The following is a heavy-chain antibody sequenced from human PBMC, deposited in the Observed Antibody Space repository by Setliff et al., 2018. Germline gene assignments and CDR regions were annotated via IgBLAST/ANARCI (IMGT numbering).Heavy chain of an antibody. J-gene: IGHJ4*02. V-gene: IGHV3-23*01. CDR3: ARGGDYCGGECYIPPPDSY. CDR1: RFTFSNYA. D-gene: IGHD2-21*01. Sequence: GSLRLSCAASRFTFSNYAMSWVRQAPGKGLEWVSAISASGRTTYSADSVKGRFTISRDISKNTLYLQMNSLRPEDTAVYYCARGGDYCGGECYIPPPDSYWGQGTLVTVSS. CDR2: ISASGRTT.